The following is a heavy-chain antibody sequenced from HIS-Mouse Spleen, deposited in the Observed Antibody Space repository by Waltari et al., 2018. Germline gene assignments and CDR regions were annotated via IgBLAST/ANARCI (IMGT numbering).Heavy chain of an antibody. CDR1: GFTFSSSW. D-gene: IGHD1-1*01. CDR2: INSDGSST. V-gene: IGHV3-74*01. J-gene: IGHJ3*02. Sequence: EVQLVESGGGLVQPGGSLRLSCAASGFTFSSSWMPWVRQAPGKGLVWVSRINSDGSSTSYADSVKGRFTISRDNAKNTLYLQMNSLRAEDTAVYYCARDLELDAFDIWGQGTMVTVSS. CDR3: ARDLELDAFDI.